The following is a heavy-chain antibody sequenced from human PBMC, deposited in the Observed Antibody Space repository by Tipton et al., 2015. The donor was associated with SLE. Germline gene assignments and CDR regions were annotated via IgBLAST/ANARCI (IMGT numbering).Heavy chain of an antibody. CDR1: GFTFSNAW. D-gene: IGHD1-26*01. J-gene: IGHJ4*02. V-gene: IGHV3-15*01. Sequence: SLRLSCAASGFTFSNAWMSWVRQAPGKGLEWVGRIKSKSDVETTDYTAPVKGRFTISRDDSKNMLYLQMNGLKTEDTAVYYCTTDLAVGACVFDNWGPGTLGTVSS. CDR2: IKSKSDVETT. CDR3: TTDLAVGACVFDN.